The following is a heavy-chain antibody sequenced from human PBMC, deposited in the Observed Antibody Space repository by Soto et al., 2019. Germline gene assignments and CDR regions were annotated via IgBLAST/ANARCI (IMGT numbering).Heavy chain of an antibody. CDR1: GGTFSTSS. CDR2: ILPIFGTA. V-gene: IGHV1-69*14. D-gene: IGHD4-17*01. CDR3: ARRHEYGGNSDAFDM. J-gene: IGHJ3*02. Sequence: QVQLVQSGAEVKKPGSSVKVSCKASGGTFSTSSINWVRQAPGQRPEWMGNILPIFGTADYAQKFQDRVTITSDKSSNTAYMELRSLFSDDTAVYYCARRHEYGGNSDAFDMWGQGTVVTVSS.